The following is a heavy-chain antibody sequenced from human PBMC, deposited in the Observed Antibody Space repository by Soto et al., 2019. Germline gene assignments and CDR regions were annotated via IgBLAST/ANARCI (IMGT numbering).Heavy chain of an antibody. Sequence: LRLSCAASGFTFSSYEMNWVRQAPGKGLEWVSYISSSGTTVHYADSVKGRFTISRDNAKNSFYLQMNSLRAEDTAIYYCARDESRSYSLDYWGQGTLVTVSS. J-gene: IGHJ4*02. CDR1: GFTFSSYE. D-gene: IGHD1-26*01. CDR2: ISSSGTTV. CDR3: ARDESRSYSLDY. V-gene: IGHV3-48*03.